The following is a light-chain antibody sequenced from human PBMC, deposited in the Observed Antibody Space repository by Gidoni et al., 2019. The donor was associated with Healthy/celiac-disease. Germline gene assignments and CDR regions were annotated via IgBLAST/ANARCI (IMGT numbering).Light chain of an antibody. J-gene: IGLJ3*02. CDR2: DTS. CDR3: LLSYIGAWV. CDR1: TGAVTSGHY. Sequence: QAVVHQEPSLTVSQGGTVTLTCGSSTGAVTSGHYPYWFQQTPGQAPMTLIYDTSNKHSWTPARFSGSLLGGKAALTLSGAQPEDEAEYYCLLSYIGAWVFGGGTKLTVL. V-gene: IGLV7-46*01.